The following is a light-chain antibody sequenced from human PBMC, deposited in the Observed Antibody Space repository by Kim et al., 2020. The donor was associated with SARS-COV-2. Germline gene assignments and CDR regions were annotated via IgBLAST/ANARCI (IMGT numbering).Light chain of an antibody. V-gene: IGKV1-33*01. CDR3: QQYDNLPLT. CDR1: QDITKN. CDR2: DAS. Sequence: DIQMTQSPSSLSASVGDRVTITCQASQDITKNINCYQQKPGKAPQLLISDASNLETGVPSRFGGSGSGTHFSFTISSLQPEDIATYYCQQYDNLPLTFGGGTKVDIK. J-gene: IGKJ4*01.